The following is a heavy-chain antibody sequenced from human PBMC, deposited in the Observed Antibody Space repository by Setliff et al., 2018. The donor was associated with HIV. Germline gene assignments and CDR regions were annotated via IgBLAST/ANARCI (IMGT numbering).Heavy chain of an antibody. CDR1: GFIFNTYW. J-gene: IGHJ4*02. CDR2: IKEDGSEK. V-gene: IGHV3-7*01. CDR3: HSGYDTEEQSYFDY. D-gene: IGHD5-12*01. Sequence: GGSLRLSCAASGFIFNTYWMHWVRQAPGKGLEWVANIKEDGSEKYYMDSVKGRFTISRDDAKKSLYLQMNSLKVEDSAVYYCHSGYDTEEQSYFDYWGQGTLVTVSS.